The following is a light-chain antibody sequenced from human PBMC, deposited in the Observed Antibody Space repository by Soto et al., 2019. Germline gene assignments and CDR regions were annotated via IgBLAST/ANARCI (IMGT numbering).Light chain of an antibody. J-gene: IGKJ1*01. CDR3: QQYKNWPWT. CDR1: QSVSSN. Sequence: EIVMTQSPATLSVSPGERATLSCRASQSVSSNLAWYQQKPGQAPRLLIYGASTRATGIPARFSGSGSGTAFTLTISSLQSEDFAVYYCQQYKNWPWTFGQGTKVEVQ. CDR2: GAS. V-gene: IGKV3-15*01.